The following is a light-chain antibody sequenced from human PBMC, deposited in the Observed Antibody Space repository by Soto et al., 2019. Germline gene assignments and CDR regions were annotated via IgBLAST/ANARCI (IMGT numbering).Light chain of an antibody. CDR1: SSDVGDYNS. V-gene: IGLV2-11*01. J-gene: IGLJ1*01. CDR3: CSYVGGYSYV. Sequence: QSALTQPRSVSGSPGRSVTVSCIGTSSDVGDYNSVSWYQQHPGKAPKLMIYDVSKRPSGVPDRFSGSKSGNTASLTISGLQAEDEADYYCCSYVGGYSYVFGIGTKVTV. CDR2: DVS.